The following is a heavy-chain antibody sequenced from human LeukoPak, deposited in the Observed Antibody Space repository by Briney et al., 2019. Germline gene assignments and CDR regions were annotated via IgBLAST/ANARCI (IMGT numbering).Heavy chain of an antibody. CDR3: ARRQLWYQLGDWGIGY. V-gene: IGHV1-18*01. Sequence: GASVKVSCKASGYTFTSYGISLVRQAPGQGLEWMGWISAYNGNTNYAQKLHGRVTITTDTSTSPAYMELRSLRSYDTAVYYCARRQLWYQLGDWGIGYWGQGTLVTVSS. J-gene: IGHJ4*02. CDR1: GYTFTSYG. CDR2: ISAYNGNT. D-gene: IGHD2-2*01.